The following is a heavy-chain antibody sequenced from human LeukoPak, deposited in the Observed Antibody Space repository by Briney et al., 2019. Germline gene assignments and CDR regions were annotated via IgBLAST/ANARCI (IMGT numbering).Heavy chain of an antibody. Sequence: PGGSLRLSCAASGFTFSSYSMNWVRQAPGKGLEWVSYISSSSSTIYYADSVKGRFTISRDNAKNSLYLQMNSLRAEDTAVYYCARDEPYGDYVAYFDYWGQGTLVTVSS. CDR3: ARDEPYGDYVAYFDY. J-gene: IGHJ4*02. CDR1: GFTFSSYS. D-gene: IGHD4-17*01. CDR2: ISSSSSTI. V-gene: IGHV3-48*01.